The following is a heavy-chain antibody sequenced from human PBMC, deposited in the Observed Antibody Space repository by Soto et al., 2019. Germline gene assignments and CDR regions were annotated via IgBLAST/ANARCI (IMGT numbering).Heavy chain of an antibody. J-gene: IGHJ6*02. CDR3: VRATAYYDSSGYNYYYYGMDV. V-gene: IGHV1-69*12. D-gene: IGHD3-22*01. Sequence: QVQLVQSGAEVKKPGSSVKVSCKASGGTFSSYAISWVRQAPGQGLEWMGGIIPIFGTANYAQKFQGRVTITADESTSTAYMELSSLRSEDTAVYYCVRATAYYDSSGYNYYYYGMDVWGQGTTVTVSS. CDR1: GGTFSSYA. CDR2: IIPIFGTA.